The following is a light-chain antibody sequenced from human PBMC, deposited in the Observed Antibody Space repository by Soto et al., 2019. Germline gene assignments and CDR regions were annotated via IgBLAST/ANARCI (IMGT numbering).Light chain of an antibody. CDR1: TGSVTSGHY. J-gene: IGLJ3*02. CDR3: LLSSSGARLV. V-gene: IGLV7-46*01. CDR2: DTS. Sequence: QAVVTQEPSLTVSPGGKVTLTCGSSTGSVTSGHYPYWFQQKPGQAPRTLSYDTSNKHSWTPARFSGSLLGGKAALTLSGAQPEDEADYYCLLSSSGARLVFGGGTKVTVL.